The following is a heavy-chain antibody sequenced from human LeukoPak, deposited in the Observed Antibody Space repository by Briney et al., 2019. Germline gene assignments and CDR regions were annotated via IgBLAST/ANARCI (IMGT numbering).Heavy chain of an antibody. CDR2: IYSGGST. J-gene: IGHJ4*02. CDR1: GFSVNNNY. D-gene: IGHD3-10*01. CDR3: AGGTYYGSGSRPGYFDY. V-gene: IGHV3-53*01. Sequence: PGGSLRLSCAASGFSVNNNYMSWVRQAPGKGLEWVSVIYSGGSTYYADSVKGRFTISRDSSKNTLYLQMNNLRAEDTAVYYGAGGTYYGSGSRPGYFDYWGQGTLVTVSS.